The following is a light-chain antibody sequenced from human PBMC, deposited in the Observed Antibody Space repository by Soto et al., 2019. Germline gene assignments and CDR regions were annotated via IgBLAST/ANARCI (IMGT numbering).Light chain of an antibody. CDR2: EAS. CDR3: QHYNSYSEA. CDR1: QGIRHY. V-gene: IGKV1-27*01. J-gene: IGKJ1*01. Sequence: DIQMTQSPSSLSAFVGDRVTITCRASQGIRHYLSWYQQKPGKVPKLLIYEASNLQSGVPSRFRGGGSGTEFTLTISSLQPDDFATYYCQHYNSYSEAFGQGTKVDIK.